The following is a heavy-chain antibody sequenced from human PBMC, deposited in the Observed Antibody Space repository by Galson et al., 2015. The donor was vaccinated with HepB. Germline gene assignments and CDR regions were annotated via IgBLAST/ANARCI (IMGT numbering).Heavy chain of an antibody. J-gene: IGHJ3*02. D-gene: IGHD2-2*02. CDR1: GYTFTRYY. CDR3: AREWGSSTSCYTCAFDI. CDR2: INPSGGST. V-gene: IGHV1-46*01. Sequence: SVKVSCKASGYTFTRYYMHWVRQAPGQGLEWMGIINPSGGSTSYAQKFQGRVTMTRDTSTSTVYMELSSLRSEDTAVYYCAREWGSSTSCYTCAFDIWGQGTMVTVSS.